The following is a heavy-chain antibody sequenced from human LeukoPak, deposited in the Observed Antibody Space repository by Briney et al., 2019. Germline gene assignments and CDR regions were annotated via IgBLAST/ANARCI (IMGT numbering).Heavy chain of an antibody. Sequence: AGGSLRLSCAASGFTFSNYWMHWVRQAPGKGLEWVSAISGSGGSTYYADSVKGRFTISRDNSKNTLYLQMNSLRAEDTAVYYCAKDLGSIANDIGRYYYYMDVWGKGTTVTVSS. V-gene: IGHV3-23*01. CDR2: ISGSGGST. J-gene: IGHJ6*03. D-gene: IGHD6-6*01. CDR1: GFTFSNYW. CDR3: AKDLGSIANDIGRYYYYMDV.